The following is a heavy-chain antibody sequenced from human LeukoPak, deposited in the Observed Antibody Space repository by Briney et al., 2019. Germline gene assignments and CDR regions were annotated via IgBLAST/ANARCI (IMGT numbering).Heavy chain of an antibody. J-gene: IGHJ3*02. V-gene: IGHV3-7*01. D-gene: IGHD1-14*01. CDR3: ARRNVAFDI. Sequence: GGSLRLSCAASGFTFSVFYLGWVRQAPGKGLEYVANINQDRSGKSYVDSVKGRFTISRDNAKDSLFLQMNSLGAEDTAIYFCARRNVAFDIWGRGTVVTVSS. CDR2: INQDRSGK. CDR1: GFTFSVFY.